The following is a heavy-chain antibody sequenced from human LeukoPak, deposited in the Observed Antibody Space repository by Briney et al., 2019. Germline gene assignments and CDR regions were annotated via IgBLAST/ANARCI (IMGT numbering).Heavy chain of an antibody. Sequence: PGGSLRLSCAASGFTFSSYEMNWVRQAPGKGLEWVSYISSSGSTIYYADSVKGRFTTSRDNAKNSLYLQMNSLRVEDTAVYYCAKDHFPRRVGYNGGESDYWGQGTLVTISS. J-gene: IGHJ4*02. D-gene: IGHD5-24*01. CDR1: GFTFSSYE. CDR3: AKDHFPRRVGYNGGESDY. V-gene: IGHV3-48*03. CDR2: ISSSGSTI.